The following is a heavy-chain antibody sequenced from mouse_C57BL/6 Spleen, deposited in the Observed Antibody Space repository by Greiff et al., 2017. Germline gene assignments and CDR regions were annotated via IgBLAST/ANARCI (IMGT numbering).Heavy chain of an antibody. CDR2: ISYDGSN. V-gene: IGHV3-6*01. CDR3: ARGDYYGSRYYFDY. Sequence: DVKLQESGPGLVKPSQSLSLTCSVTGYSITSGYYWNWIRQFPGNKLEWMGYISYDGSNNYNPSLKNRISITRDTSKNQFFLKLNSVTTEDTATYYCARGDYYGSRYYFDYWGQGTTLTVSS. J-gene: IGHJ2*01. CDR1: GYSITSGYY. D-gene: IGHD1-1*01.